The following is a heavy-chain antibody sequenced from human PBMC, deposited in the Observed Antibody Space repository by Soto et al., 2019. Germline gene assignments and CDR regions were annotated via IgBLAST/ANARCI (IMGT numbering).Heavy chain of an antibody. CDR1: GFPFSTTD. CDR3: VKNSGWFNT. V-gene: IGHV3-23*01. J-gene: IGHJ5*02. D-gene: IGHD3-10*01. CDR2: IFGSGETT. Sequence: QVMQSGGGLIQPGGSLRLACTASGFPFSTTDMSWVRQAPGKGLEWVATIFGSGETTYYADSVRGRLTVSRDNFKNTVYLQMNSLIADDTALYYCVKNSGWFNTWGQGALVIVSP.